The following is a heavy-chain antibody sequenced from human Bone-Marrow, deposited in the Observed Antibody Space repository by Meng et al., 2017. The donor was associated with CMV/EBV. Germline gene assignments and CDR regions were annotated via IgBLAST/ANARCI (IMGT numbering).Heavy chain of an antibody. Sequence: GGSLRPSCGASGITFSSDEMNWVRQAPGKGLEWVSYISVSGSTTHYPDSVKGRFTISRDNAKNSLYLQMNSLRAQDTAVYYCARDSRYSSSGNDSDYYYFGMDVWGQGTTVTVSS. J-gene: IGHJ6*02. D-gene: IGHD6-13*01. V-gene: IGHV3-48*03. CDR3: ARDSRYSSSGNDSDYYYFGMDV. CDR2: ISVSGSTT. CDR1: GITFSSDE.